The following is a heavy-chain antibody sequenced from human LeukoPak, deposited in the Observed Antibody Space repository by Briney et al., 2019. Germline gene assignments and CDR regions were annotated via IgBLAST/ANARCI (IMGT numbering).Heavy chain of an antibody. CDR2: IYYSGST. D-gene: IGHD3-22*01. Sequence: SETLSLTCTVSGGSFGSTTYYWGWIRQPPGKGLEWIGSIYYSGSTYYNQSLKSRVTISVDTSKNQFSLKLTSVTAADTAVYYCARHYYDTSGYYPWYFDYWGQGTLVTVSS. CDR1: GGSFGSTTYY. CDR3: ARHYYDTSGYYPWYFDY. J-gene: IGHJ4*02. V-gene: IGHV4-39*01.